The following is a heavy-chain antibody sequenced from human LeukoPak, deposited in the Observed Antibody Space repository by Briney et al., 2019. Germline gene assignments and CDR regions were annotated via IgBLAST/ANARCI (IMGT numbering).Heavy chain of an antibody. J-gene: IGHJ3*02. CDR3: ARDAYYLDSSGYYADAFDI. D-gene: IGHD3-22*01. CDR2: IYHSGST. Sequence: SETLSLTCTVSGYSISSGYYWGWIRQPPGKGLEWIGSIYHSGSTYYNPSLKSRVTISVDTSENQFSLKLSSVTAADTAVYYCARDAYYLDSSGYYADAFDIWGQGTMVTVSS. V-gene: IGHV4-38-2*02. CDR1: GYSISSGYY.